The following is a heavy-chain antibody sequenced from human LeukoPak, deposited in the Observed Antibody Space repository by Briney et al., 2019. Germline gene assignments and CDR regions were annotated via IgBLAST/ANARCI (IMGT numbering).Heavy chain of an antibody. V-gene: IGHV4-59*01. Sequence: SETLSLTCTVSSGSISTYHWSWIRQPPGKGLEWIGYIYYTGSTNYNPSLRSRVTMSVHTSKKQFSLKLSSVTAADTAVYYCARANYDYFYGMDVWGQGTTVTVSS. CDR3: ARANYDYFYGMDV. J-gene: IGHJ6*02. CDR2: IYYTGST. CDR1: SGSISTYH.